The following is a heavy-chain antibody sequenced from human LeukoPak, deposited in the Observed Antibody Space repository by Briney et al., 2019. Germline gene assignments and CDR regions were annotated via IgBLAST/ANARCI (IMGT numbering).Heavy chain of an antibody. CDR2: IYTSGST. D-gene: IGHD3-22*01. V-gene: IGHV4-4*07. Sequence: PSETLSFTCTVSGGSISSYYWSWIRQPAGKGLEWIGRIYTSGSTNYNPSLKSRVTISVDTSKNQFSLKLSSVTAADTAVYYCASEVYYYDSSGNAFDIWGQGTMVTVSS. CDR3: ASEVYYYDSSGNAFDI. CDR1: GGSISSYY. J-gene: IGHJ3*02.